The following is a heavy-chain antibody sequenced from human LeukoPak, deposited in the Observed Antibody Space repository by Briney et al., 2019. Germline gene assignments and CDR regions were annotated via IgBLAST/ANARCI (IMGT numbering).Heavy chain of an antibody. CDR2: ISSSSSYT. J-gene: IGHJ4*02. CDR1: GFTFSSYS. V-gene: IGHV3-21*01. Sequence: GGSLRLSCAASGFTFSSYSMNWVRQAPGKGLEWVSSISSSSSYTYYADSVKGRFTISRDNAKNSLYLQMNSLRAEDTAVYYCARADDYGSIYYWGQGALVTVSS. CDR3: ARADDYGSIYY. D-gene: IGHD3-10*01.